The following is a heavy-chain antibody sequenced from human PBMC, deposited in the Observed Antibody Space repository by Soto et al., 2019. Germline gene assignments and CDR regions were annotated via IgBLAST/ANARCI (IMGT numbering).Heavy chain of an antibody. V-gene: IGHV3-74*01. CDR3: ARDGGYCSSTSCPYYYYAMDV. D-gene: IGHD2-2*01. J-gene: IGHJ6*02. CDR1: GFTFSSYW. CDR2: MNSDGSRT. Sequence: PGGSLRLSCAASGFTFSSYWMHWVRQAPGKGLVWVSRMNSDGSRTNYADSVKGRFTISRDNAKNTLYLQMNSLRAEDTAVYYCARDGGYCSSTSCPYYYYAMDVWGQGTTVTVSS.